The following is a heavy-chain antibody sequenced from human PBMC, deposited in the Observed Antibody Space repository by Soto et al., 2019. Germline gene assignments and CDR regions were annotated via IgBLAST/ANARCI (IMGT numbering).Heavy chain of an antibody. D-gene: IGHD3-22*01. V-gene: IGHV4-30-4*01. J-gene: IGHJ1*01. Sequence: QVQLQESGPGLVKPSQTLSLTCTVSGGSISSGDYYWSWIRQPPGKGLEWIGYIYYSGSTYYNPSLKSRVTIXXDXSXXQFSLKLSSVTAADTAVYYCARANYDSSGYYYFQHWGQGTLVTVSS. CDR3: ARANYDSSGYYYFQH. CDR1: GGSISSGDYY. CDR2: IYYSGST.